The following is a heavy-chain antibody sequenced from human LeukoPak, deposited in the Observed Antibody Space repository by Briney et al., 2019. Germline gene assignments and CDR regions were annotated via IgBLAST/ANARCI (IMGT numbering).Heavy chain of an antibody. CDR1: GFKFSDHY. Sequence: GGSQRLSCAASGFKFSDHYIDWVRHAPGKGLELVGRSRNKASSYTTEYAASVEGRFTISRDVSESSLYLQMNSLRTEDTAVYYCAMLPIAVAGTLDYWGQGTLVTVSS. CDR3: AMLPIAVAGTLDY. J-gene: IGHJ4*02. CDR2: SRNKASSYTT. D-gene: IGHD6-19*01. V-gene: IGHV3-72*01.